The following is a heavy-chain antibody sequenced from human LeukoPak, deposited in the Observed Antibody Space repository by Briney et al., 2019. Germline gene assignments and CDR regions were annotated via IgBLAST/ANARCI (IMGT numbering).Heavy chain of an antibody. CDR1: GYSISSGYY. V-gene: IGHV4-38-2*01. J-gene: IGHJ4*02. Sequence: SETLSLTCAVSGYSISSGYYWGWIRQPPGKGLEWIGSIYHSGSTYYNPSLKSRVTISVDTSKNQFSLKLSSVTAADKAVYYCARQDYYDSSGPTDYFVYWGQGTLVTVSS. D-gene: IGHD3-22*01. CDR2: IYHSGST. CDR3: ARQDYYDSSGPTDYFVY.